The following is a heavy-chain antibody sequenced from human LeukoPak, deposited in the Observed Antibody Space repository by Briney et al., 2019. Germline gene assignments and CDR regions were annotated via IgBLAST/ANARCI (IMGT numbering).Heavy chain of an antibody. CDR1: GFTFSSYA. CDR3: AKTSDQLLYSKFDF. CDR2: IQYDGSFK. J-gene: IGHJ4*02. D-gene: IGHD2-2*02. V-gene: IGHV3-30*02. Sequence: TGGSLRLSCAASGFTFSSYAMSWVRQAPGKGLEWVAFIQYDGSFKFYADSVQGRFSISRDNSKNTLFLQMNSLRADDTAVYYCAKTSDQLLYSKFDFWGQGTLVTVSS.